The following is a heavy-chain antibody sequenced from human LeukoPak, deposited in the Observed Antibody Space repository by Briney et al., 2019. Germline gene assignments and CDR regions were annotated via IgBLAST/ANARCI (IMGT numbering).Heavy chain of an antibody. CDR1: GFTFSSYW. J-gene: IGHJ3*01. CDR3: ARYRTDDSGVNYNPMFDL. CDR2: INPAGSDT. V-gene: IGHV3-74*01. D-gene: IGHD3-10*01. Sequence: GGSLRLSCAASGFTFSSYWMHWVRQAPGKGLDWVSRINPAGSDTHYESSVKGRFTISRNNAKNTLYLQMNSLRGEDTAVYYGARYRTDDSGVNYNPMFDLWGQGTMVTVSS.